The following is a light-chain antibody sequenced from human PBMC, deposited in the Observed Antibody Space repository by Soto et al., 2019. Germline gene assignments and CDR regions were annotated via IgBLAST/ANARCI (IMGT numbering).Light chain of an antibody. J-gene: IGLJ2*01. CDR3: SSYNTRSALV. CDR2: EVI. V-gene: IGLV2-14*01. CDR1: SSDVGGYDY. Sequence: QSVLTQSASVSGSPGQSITIPCTGTSSDVGGYDYVSWYQQHPGKVPKLIIYEVIKRPSGVSHRFSGSKSGNTASLTISGLQTDEEAEYYCSSYNTRSALVFGGGTKVTV.